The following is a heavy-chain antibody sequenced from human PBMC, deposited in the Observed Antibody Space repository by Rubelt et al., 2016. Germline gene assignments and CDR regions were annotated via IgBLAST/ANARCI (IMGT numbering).Heavy chain of an antibody. D-gene: IGHD5-24*01. CDR2: INPRGGST. Sequence: QVQLVQSGAEVKKPGASVKVSCKASGYTFTSYYMHWVRQATGQGIEWMGIINPRGGSTSYAQKCQGRFTMTRDTSTSTVYMELSSLRSEDTAVYYCARTKTVEMATIPLAYWGQGTLVTVSS. V-gene: IGHV1-46*01. J-gene: IGHJ4*02. CDR3: ARTKTVEMATIPLAY. CDR1: GYTFTSYY.